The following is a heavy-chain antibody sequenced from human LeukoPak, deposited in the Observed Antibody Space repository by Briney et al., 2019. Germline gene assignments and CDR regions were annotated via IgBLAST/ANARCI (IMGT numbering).Heavy chain of an antibody. CDR1: GGTFSRYA. J-gene: IGHJ5*02. V-gene: IGHV1-69*05. D-gene: IGHD6-13*01. CDR3: ARGYSSSWYWFDP. Sequence: ASVKVSCKASGGTFSRYAISWVRQAPGQGLEWMRGIIPIFGTANYAQKFQGRVTITTDESTSTAYMELSSLRSEDTAVYYCARGYSSSWYWFDPRGQGTLVTVSP. CDR2: IIPIFGTA.